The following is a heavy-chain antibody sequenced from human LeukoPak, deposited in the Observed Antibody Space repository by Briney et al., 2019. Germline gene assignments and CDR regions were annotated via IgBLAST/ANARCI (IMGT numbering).Heavy chain of an antibody. CDR2: ISSSSYI. Sequence: GGSLRLSCAASGFTFSSYSMNWVRQAPGKGLEWVSFISSSSYIYYADSMKGRFTISRDNAKNSLYLQMNGLRAEDTAVYYCARDQWLQSDYYMDVWGKGTTVTVSS. D-gene: IGHD5-18*01. CDR1: GFTFSSYS. CDR3: ARDQWLQSDYYMDV. J-gene: IGHJ6*03. V-gene: IGHV3-21*01.